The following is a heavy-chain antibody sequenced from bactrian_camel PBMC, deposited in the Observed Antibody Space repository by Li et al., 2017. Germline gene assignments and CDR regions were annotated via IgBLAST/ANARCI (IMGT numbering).Heavy chain of an antibody. Sequence: VQLVESGGGLVQPGGSLRLSCEASGFTFSTYDMAWVRQAPGKALEWVSTISSAGNTTYYARSMKGRLTISRDDAKNTLYLQLNSLKTEDTAMYYCAKDFAPHPVVVGKDFGYWGQGTQVTVS. CDR3: AKDFAPHPVVVGKDFGY. D-gene: IGHD6*01. V-gene: IGHV3S1*01. J-gene: IGHJ6*01. CDR2: ISSAGNTT. CDR1: GFTFSTYD.